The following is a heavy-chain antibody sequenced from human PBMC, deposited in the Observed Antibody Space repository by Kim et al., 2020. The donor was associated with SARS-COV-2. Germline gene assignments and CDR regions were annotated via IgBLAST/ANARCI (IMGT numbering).Heavy chain of an antibody. D-gene: IGHD3-10*01. J-gene: IGHJ6*02. V-gene: IGHV3-9*01. CDR3: AKSLSLRGITMVWGVIAEAGTDYYYGMDV. Sequence: GGSLRLSCAASGFTFDDYAMHWVRQAPGKGLEWVSGISWNSGSIGYADSVKGRFTISRDNAKNSLYLQMNSLRAEDTALYYCAKSLSLRGITMVWGVIAEAGTDYYYGMDVCGQGTTVTVSS. CDR2: ISWNSGSI. CDR1: GFTFDDYA.